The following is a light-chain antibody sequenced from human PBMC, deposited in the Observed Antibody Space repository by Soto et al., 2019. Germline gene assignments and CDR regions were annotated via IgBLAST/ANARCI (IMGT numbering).Light chain of an antibody. V-gene: IGLV2-14*01. J-gene: IGLJ1*01. CDR1: SGDVGGYNF. CDR3: SSYAGSSNV. Sequence: QSALTQPASVSGSPGQSITVSCTGTSGDVGGYNFVSWYQQHPGKAPKLIIYEVTNRPSGVSNRFSGSKSGNTASLTVSGLQAEDEADYYCSSYAGSSNVFGTGTKLTVL. CDR2: EVT.